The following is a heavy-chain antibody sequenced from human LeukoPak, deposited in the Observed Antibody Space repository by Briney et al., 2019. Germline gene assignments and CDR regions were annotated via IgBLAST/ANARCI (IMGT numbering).Heavy chain of an antibody. CDR2: IYYSGST. J-gene: IGHJ4*02. D-gene: IGHD6-19*01. Sequence: PSETLSLTCTVSGGSISSGDYYWSWIRQPPGKGLEWIGYIYYSGSTNYNPSLKSRVTISVDTSKNQFSLKLSSVTAADTAVYYCASYALGVAGHLNWGQGTLVTVSS. V-gene: IGHV4-30-4*08. CDR3: ASYALGVAGHLN. CDR1: GGSISSGDYY.